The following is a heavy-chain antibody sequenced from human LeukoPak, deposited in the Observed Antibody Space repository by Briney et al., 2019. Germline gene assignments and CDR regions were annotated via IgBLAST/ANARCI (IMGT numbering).Heavy chain of an antibody. V-gene: IGHV1-46*01. CDR1: GYTFTSYY. CDR3: AKVGFCKWCTVTTPFDY. D-gene: IGHD4-17*01. Sequence: ASVKVSCKASGYTFTSYYMHWVRQAPGQGLEWMGIINPSGGSTSYAQKFQGRVTMTRDMSTSTVYMELSSLRSEDTAVYYCAKVGFCKWCTVTTPFDYWGQGTLVTVSS. CDR2: INPSGGST. J-gene: IGHJ4*02.